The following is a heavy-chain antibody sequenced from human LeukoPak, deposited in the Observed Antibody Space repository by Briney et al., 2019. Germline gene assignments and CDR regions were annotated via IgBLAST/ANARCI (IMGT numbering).Heavy chain of an antibody. Sequence: GGSLRLSCAASGFTFSDFAMRWVRHVTGKGGEWVSAISADGDATYYADSVRGRLSISRDNSKNTLYLQVNSLRVDDTALYYCAKAGSGDTIYSNYYMDVWGKGTTVTVSS. CDR3: AKAGSGDTIYSNYYMDV. V-gene: IGHV3-23*01. J-gene: IGHJ6*03. D-gene: IGHD5-18*01. CDR2: ISADGDAT. CDR1: GFTFSDFA.